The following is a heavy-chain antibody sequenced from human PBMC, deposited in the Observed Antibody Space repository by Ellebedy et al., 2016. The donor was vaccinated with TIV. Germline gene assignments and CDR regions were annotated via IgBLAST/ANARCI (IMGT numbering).Heavy chain of an antibody. J-gene: IGHJ4*02. CDR2: IWYDGSNK. CDR3: ARDRGTTALVRGAPDY. V-gene: IGHV3-33*01. Sequence: LSLTCAASGFTFSSYGMHWVRQAPGKGLEWVAVIWYDGSNKYYADSVKGRFTISRDNAKNSLYLQMNNLRPEDTAIYYCARDRGTTALVRGAPDYWGQGTLVTVSS. CDR1: GFTFSSYG. D-gene: IGHD3-10*01.